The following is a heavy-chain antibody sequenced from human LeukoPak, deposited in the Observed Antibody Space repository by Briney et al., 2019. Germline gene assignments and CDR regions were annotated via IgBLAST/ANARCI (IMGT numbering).Heavy chain of an antibody. CDR2: IIPIFGTA. J-gene: IGHJ2*01. D-gene: IGHD6-13*01. CDR3: ARVGIRLTRIAAAGPTFWYFDL. CDR1: GGTFSSYA. V-gene: IGHV1-69*01. Sequence: SVKVSCKASGGTFSSYAISWVRQAPGQGLEWMGGIIPIFGTANYAQKFQGRVTITADESTSTAYMELSSLRPEDTAVYYCARVGIRLTRIAAAGPTFWYFDLWGRGTLVTVSS.